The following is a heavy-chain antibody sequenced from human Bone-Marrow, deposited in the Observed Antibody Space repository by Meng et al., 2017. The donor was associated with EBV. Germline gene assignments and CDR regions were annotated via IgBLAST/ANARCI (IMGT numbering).Heavy chain of an antibody. Sequence: VQLVQSGAEGKKPGASVKVSCKASDYTFSTYAIHWVRQAPGQRLEWMGWINVGNGDTKYSQKLQGRVTITRDTSASTAYMELRSLRSEDTAVYYCARDSSGDSRNFDPWGQGTLVTVSS. V-gene: IGHV1-3*01. J-gene: IGHJ5*02. CDR1: DYTFSTYA. CDR2: INVGNGDT. CDR3: ARDSSGDSRNFDP. D-gene: IGHD3-22*01.